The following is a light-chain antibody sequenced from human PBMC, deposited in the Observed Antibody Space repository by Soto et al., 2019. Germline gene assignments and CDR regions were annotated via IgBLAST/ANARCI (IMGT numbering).Light chain of an antibody. CDR1: QNISSY. V-gene: IGKV3-15*01. CDR2: DAS. J-gene: IGKJ4*01. CDR3: QQYHNWPLT. Sequence: IVLTQAPATLSLSPGKRATLSCRASQNISSYLIWYQQKPGQAPRLLIYDASTRATGIPARFSGSGSGAEFTLTISSLQSEDFAVYYCQQYHNWPLTFGGGTKVDIK.